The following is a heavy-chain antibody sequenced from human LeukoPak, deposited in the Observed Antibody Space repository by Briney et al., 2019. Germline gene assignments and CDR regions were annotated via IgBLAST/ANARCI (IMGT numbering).Heavy chain of an antibody. Sequence: SETLSLTCTVSGGSISSGGYYWSWIRQHPGKGLEWIGYIYYSGSTYYNPSLKSRVTISVDTSKNQFSLKLSSVTAADTAVYYCARGTRYYYDSSGYYSAYWGQGTLVTVSS. V-gene: IGHV4-31*03. CDR3: ARGTRYYYDSSGYYSAY. CDR2: IYYSGST. D-gene: IGHD3-22*01. CDR1: GGSISSGGYY. J-gene: IGHJ4*02.